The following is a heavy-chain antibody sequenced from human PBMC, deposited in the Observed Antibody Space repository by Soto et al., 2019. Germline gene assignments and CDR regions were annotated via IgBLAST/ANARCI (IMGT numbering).Heavy chain of an antibody. D-gene: IGHD3-10*01. Sequence: ASVKVSCKASGGTFGSYAIRWVRQAPGQGLEWMGGIIPIFGTANYAQKFQGRVTITADESTSTAYMELSSLRSEDTAVYYCARDSDGSGSYYNPGGMDVWGQGTTVTVSS. V-gene: IGHV1-69*13. CDR2: IIPIFGTA. CDR1: GGTFGSYA. CDR3: ARDSDGSGSYYNPGGMDV. J-gene: IGHJ6*02.